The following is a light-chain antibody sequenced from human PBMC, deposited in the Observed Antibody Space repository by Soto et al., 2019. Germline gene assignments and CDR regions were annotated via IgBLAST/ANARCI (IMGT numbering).Light chain of an antibody. Sequence: AIPLTQSPSSLSASVGDRVTITCRASQAIRSALGWYQQRPGKVPKLLIYAASTLQRGVPSRFSGSGFGTDFTLTISSMQPEDFATYYCLLDFNYFWAFGQGTKVEVK. V-gene: IGKV1-6*01. CDR3: LLDFNYFWA. CDR2: AAS. J-gene: IGKJ1*01. CDR1: QAIRSA.